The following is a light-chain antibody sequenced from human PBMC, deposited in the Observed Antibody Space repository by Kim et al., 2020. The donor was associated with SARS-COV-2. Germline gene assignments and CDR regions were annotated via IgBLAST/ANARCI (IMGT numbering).Light chain of an antibody. J-gene: IGLJ3*02. CDR1: SLRSYY. CDR2: GKN. V-gene: IGLV3-19*01. Sequence: SSELTQDPAVSVALGQTVRITCQGDSLRSYYASWYQQKPGQAPVLVFYGKNNRPSGIPDRFSGSYSGNTASLTITAAQAEDEADYYCNSRESSGNHWMFGGGTKVTVL. CDR3: NSRESSGNHWM.